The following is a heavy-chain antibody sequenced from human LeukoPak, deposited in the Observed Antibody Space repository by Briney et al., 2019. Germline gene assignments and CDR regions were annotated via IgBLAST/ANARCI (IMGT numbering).Heavy chain of an antibody. V-gene: IGHV4-59*01. D-gene: IGHD3-10*01. CDR3: ATNRGGARDVLDT. Sequence: SETLSLTCTVSGASMTTNWWTWVRQPPGKGLEYIGYIYSGGSTNYNPTLKSRVTMSLDTSKNQFSLKMTSVTAADTAMYYCATNRGGARDVLDTWGQGTMVTVSA. J-gene: IGHJ3*02. CDR2: IYSGGST. CDR1: GASMTTNW.